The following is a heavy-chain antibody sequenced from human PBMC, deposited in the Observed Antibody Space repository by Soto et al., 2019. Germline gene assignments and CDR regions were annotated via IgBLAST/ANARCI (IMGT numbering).Heavy chain of an antibody. J-gene: IGHJ4*02. CDR1: GYTFTTYA. D-gene: IGHD3-3*01. CDR2: INAGNGNT. V-gene: IGHV1-3*01. CDR3: AREDDCFDY. Sequence: ASVKVSCKASGYTFTTYAMHWVRQAPGQRLEWMGWINAGNGNTKYSQKFQGRVTITRDTSARIAYMELSSLRSEDTAVYYCAREDDCFDYWGQGTLVTSPQ.